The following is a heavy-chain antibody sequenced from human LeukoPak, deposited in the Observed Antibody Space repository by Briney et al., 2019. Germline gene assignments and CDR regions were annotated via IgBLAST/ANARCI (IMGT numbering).Heavy chain of an antibody. CDR2: INHSGST. J-gene: IGHJ4*02. Sequence: NPSETLSLTCAVYGGSFSNYYWSWIRQPPGKGLEWIGEINHSGSTNYNPSLKSRVTISVDKSKNQFSLKLSSVTAADTAVYYCATQRDYGSTLFDYWGQGTLVTVSS. D-gene: IGHD3-10*01. V-gene: IGHV4-34*01. CDR1: GGSFSNYY. CDR3: ATQRDYGSTLFDY.